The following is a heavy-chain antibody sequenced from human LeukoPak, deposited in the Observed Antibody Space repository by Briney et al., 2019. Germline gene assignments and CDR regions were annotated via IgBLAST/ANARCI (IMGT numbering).Heavy chain of an antibody. CDR3: AKVRGTTGGYFFDY. CDR2: TSHDGFNK. D-gene: IGHD1-14*01. Sequence: PGGSLRLSCAASGFTFRNYGMHWVRQAPGKGLEWVAVTSHDGFNKYYADSVKGRFTISRDNSKNTLYLQMNSLRAEDTAIYYCAKVRGTTGGYFFDYWGQGTLVTVSS. V-gene: IGHV3-30*18. CDR1: GFTFRNYG. J-gene: IGHJ4*02.